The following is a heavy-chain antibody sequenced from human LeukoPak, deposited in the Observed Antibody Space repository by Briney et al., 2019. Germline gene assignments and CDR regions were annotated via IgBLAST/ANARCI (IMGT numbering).Heavy chain of an antibody. J-gene: IGHJ5*02. CDR2: IYYGGST. V-gene: IGHV4-59*01. CDR1: GGSISSYY. CDR3: ARVSYSSSSFGTYNWFDP. D-gene: IGHD6-6*01. Sequence: KTSETLSLTCTVSGGSISSYYWSWIRQPPGKGLEWIGYIYYGGSTNYNPSLRSRVTISVDTSKNQFSLKLSSVTAADTAVYYCARVSYSSSSFGTYNWFDPWGQGTLVTVSS.